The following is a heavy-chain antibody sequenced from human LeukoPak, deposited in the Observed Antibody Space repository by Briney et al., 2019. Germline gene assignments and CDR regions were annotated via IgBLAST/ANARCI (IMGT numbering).Heavy chain of an antibody. Sequence: GGSLRLSCAASGFAFSIYGMNWVRQAPGKGPEWVSYIGHDSSDIFYVDSVKGRFTMSRDNAKNSLYLRMNSLSGEDTAVYYCARASRHGYDYWGQGTLVTVSS. CDR1: GFAFSIYG. D-gene: IGHD5-24*01. CDR3: ARASRHGYDY. V-gene: IGHV3-21*01. CDR2: IGHDSSDI. J-gene: IGHJ4*02.